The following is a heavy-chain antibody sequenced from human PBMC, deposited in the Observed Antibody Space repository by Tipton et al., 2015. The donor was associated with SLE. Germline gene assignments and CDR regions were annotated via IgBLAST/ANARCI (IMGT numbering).Heavy chain of an antibody. D-gene: IGHD6-6*01. CDR1: GGPFSDYA. CDR2: IIPVFGTA. Sequence: QSGPEVKKPGSSVKISCKAPGGPFSDYATTWMRQAPGQGLQWMGGIIPVFGTATYAQTFQDRLTIIADEATNTVFMELSSLRSEDTAVYYCARDLKAARLVPWGQGTLVTVSS. CDR3: ARDLKAARLVP. J-gene: IGHJ5*02. V-gene: IGHV1-69*01.